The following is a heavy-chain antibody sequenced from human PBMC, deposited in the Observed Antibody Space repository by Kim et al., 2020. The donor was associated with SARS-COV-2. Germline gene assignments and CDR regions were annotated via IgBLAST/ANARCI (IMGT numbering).Heavy chain of an antibody. CDR3: VRGPTYGVGADHFDF. D-gene: IGHD2-8*01. J-gene: IGHJ4*02. CDR2: INRGGSPK. Sequence: GGSLRLSCVASGFAFSTHWMMWVRQAPGKGLEWVANINRGGSPKNYVASVKGRFTISRDDVKNSLYLEMNSLRSEDTAIYYCVRGPTYGVGADHFDFWGPGILLTVSS. CDR1: GFAFSTHW. V-gene: IGHV3-7*03.